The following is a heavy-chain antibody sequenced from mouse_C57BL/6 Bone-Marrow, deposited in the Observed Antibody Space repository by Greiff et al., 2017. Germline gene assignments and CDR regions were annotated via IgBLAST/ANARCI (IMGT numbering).Heavy chain of an antibody. CDR1: GYTFTDYY. J-gene: IGHJ4*01. V-gene: IGHV1-26*01. Sequence: EVQLQQSGPELVKPGASVKISCKASGYTFTDYYMNWVKQSLGKSLEWIGDINPNNGGTSYNQKFKGKATLTVDKSSSTAYMELRSLTSEDSAVYYCARFHYGSSHYYAMDYWGQGTSVTVSS. D-gene: IGHD1-1*01. CDR2: INPNNGGT. CDR3: ARFHYGSSHYYAMDY.